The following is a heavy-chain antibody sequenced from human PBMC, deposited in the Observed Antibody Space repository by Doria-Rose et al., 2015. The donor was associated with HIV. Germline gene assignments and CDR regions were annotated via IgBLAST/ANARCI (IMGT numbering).Heavy chain of an antibody. CDR2: ISSSGTT. D-gene: IGHD3-10*01. V-gene: IGHV4-30-4*01. J-gene: IGHJ4*02. Sequence: QVQLQESGPGLVRPSQTLSLTCTVLGDSISSGDSFWSWIRQPPGKGPEWIGYISSSGTTYYYPSLRGRLTISLDASKNQFSLNLNSVTAADTAVYYCARARNYGFPHFFDFWGQGTLATVSS. CDR1: GDSISSGDSF. CDR3: ARARNYGFPHFFDF.